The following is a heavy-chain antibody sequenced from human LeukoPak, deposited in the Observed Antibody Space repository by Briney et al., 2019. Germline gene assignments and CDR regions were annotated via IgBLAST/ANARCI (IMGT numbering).Heavy chain of an antibody. CDR1: GFTFSSYS. CDR2: ISSSSSYI. D-gene: IGHD6-19*01. J-gene: IGHJ4*02. Sequence: PGGSLRLSCAASGFTFSSYSMNWVRQAPGKGLEWVSCISSSSSYIYYADSVKGRFTISRDNAKNSLYLQMNSLRAEDTAVYYCARDYRREWLVRWLDYWGQGTLVTVSS. CDR3: ARDYRREWLVRWLDY. V-gene: IGHV3-21*01.